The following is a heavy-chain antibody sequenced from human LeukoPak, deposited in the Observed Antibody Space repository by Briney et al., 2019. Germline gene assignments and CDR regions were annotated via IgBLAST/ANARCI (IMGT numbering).Heavy chain of an antibody. V-gene: IGHV1-2*02. CDR1: GYTFAGYY. CDR2: INPNSRGT. D-gene: IGHD4-17*01. CDR3: ARGLDDYGNYYYYMDV. Sequence: ASVKVSCKASGYTFAGYYMHWVRQAPGQGLEWMGWINPNSRGTNYAQNFQGRVTMTRDTSISTAYMELSRLRSDDTAVYYCARGLDDYGNYYYYMDVWGKGTTVTISS. J-gene: IGHJ6*03.